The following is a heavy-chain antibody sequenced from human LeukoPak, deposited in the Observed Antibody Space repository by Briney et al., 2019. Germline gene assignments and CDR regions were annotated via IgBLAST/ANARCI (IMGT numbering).Heavy chain of an antibody. CDR1: GYTFTNYG. V-gene: IGHV1-18*01. CDR2: ISANNGNT. Sequence: ASVKVSCKASGYTFTNYGISWARQAPGQGLEWMGWISANNGNTNFAQKLQGRVTMTTDTSTSTAYMELRSLRSDDTAVYYCARCLLSGSQSKYWGQGILVTVSS. D-gene: IGHD1-26*01. J-gene: IGHJ4*02. CDR3: ARCLLSGSQSKY.